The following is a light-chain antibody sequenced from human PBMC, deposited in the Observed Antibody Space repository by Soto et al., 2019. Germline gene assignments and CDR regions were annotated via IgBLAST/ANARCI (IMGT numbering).Light chain of an antibody. V-gene: IGLV2-14*03. Sequence: QSALTQPASVSGSPGQSITISCTGTSSDVAFYNHVSWYQQHPGKAPRLMIYDVSNRPSGASNRFSGSKSGNTASLTISGLQAEDEADYYCSSFTNTYSYVFGTGTKLTVL. CDR3: SSFTNTYSYV. CDR2: DVS. CDR1: SSDVAFYNH. J-gene: IGLJ1*01.